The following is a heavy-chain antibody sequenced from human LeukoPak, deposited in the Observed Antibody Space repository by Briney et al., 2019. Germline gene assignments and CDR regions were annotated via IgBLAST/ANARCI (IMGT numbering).Heavy chain of an antibody. J-gene: IGHJ4*02. CDR3: ARDMYYYGSGSYYEY. CDR2: ISSSSSYI. Sequence: TGGSLRLSCAASGFTFSSYNMNWVRQAPGKGLEWVSSISSSSSYIYYADSVKGRFTVSRDNAKNSLYLQVNSLRAEDTAAYYCARDMYYYGSGSYYEYWGQGTLVTVSS. CDR1: GFTFSSYN. V-gene: IGHV3-21*01. D-gene: IGHD3-10*01.